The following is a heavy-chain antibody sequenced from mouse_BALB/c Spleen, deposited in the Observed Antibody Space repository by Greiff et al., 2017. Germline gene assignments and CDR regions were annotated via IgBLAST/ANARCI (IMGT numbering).Heavy chain of an antibody. Sequence: EVKVVESGGGLVKPGGSLKLSCAASGFTFSSYAMSWVRQTPEKRLEWVASISSGGSTYYPDSVKGRFTISRDNARNILYLQMSSLRSEDTAMYYCARGGVLRGYAMDYWGQGTSVTVSS. CDR1: GFTFSSYA. V-gene: IGHV5-6-5*01. CDR3: ARGGVLRGYAMDY. CDR2: ISSGGST. D-gene: IGHD1-1*01. J-gene: IGHJ4*01.